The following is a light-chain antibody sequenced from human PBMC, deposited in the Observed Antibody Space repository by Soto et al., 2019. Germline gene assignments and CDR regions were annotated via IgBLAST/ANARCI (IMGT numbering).Light chain of an antibody. Sequence: DLVMTQSPLSLPVTPGEPASISCRSSQSLLHSNGYNYLDWYLQKPGQSQQFLIYLGSNRASGVPDRFSGSGSGTDFTLKISRVEAEDVGVYYCMQALQTPRTFGQGTKLQIK. V-gene: IGKV2-28*01. J-gene: IGKJ2*01. CDR1: QSLLHSNGYNY. CDR3: MQALQTPRT. CDR2: LGS.